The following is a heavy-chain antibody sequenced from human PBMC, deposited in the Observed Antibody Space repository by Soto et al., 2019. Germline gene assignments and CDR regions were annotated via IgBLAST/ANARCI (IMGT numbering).Heavy chain of an antibody. D-gene: IGHD3-3*01. Sequence: PGGSLRLSCAASGFTFSSYAMSWVRQAPGKGLEWVSAISYDGNNKYYTDSVKGRFTISRDNSKNTLYLQMNSLRGEDTAVYYCAKDRAFWSGTHDAFDIWGQGTMVTVSS. CDR2: ISYDGNNK. CDR3: AKDRAFWSGTHDAFDI. V-gene: IGHV3-30*18. CDR1: GFTFSSYA. J-gene: IGHJ3*02.